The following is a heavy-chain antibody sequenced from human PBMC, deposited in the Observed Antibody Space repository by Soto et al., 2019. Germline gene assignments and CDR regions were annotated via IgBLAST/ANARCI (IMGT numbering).Heavy chain of an antibody. CDR3: ARVNPGNNLYYYYGLDV. V-gene: IGHV3-30-3*01. CDR1: GFTFDTFA. D-gene: IGHD1-1*01. J-gene: IGHJ6*02. Sequence: QVHLVESGGSVVQPGRSLRLSCAASGFTFDTFAIHWVRQTPGKVLEWVALISYDGYNTYDADSVKGRFTISRDNSKNTLYLPMTSLRPDDTGVYYCARVNPGNNLYYYYGLDVWGQGTSVTVSS. CDR2: ISYDGYNT.